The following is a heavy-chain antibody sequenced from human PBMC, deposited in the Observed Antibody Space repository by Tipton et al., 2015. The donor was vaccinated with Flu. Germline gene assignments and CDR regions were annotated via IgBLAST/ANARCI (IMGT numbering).Heavy chain of an antibody. CDR3: ARDPGSRMFDP. CDR2: IHYSGST. J-gene: IGHJ5*02. V-gene: IGHV4-59*12. CDR1: GGSMNNDY. D-gene: IGHD6-13*01. Sequence: TLSLTCTVSGGSMNNDYWSWIRQPPGKGLEYIGYIHYSGSTKSNPSLKSRVTISLDTSKNQFSLKVSSVTAADTAVYYCARDPGSRMFDPWGQGTLVTVSS.